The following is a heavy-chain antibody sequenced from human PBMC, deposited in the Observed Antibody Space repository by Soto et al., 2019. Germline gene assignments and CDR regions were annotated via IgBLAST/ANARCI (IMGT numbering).Heavy chain of an antibody. CDR1: GGSFSDYY. V-gene: IGHV4-34*01. Sequence: QVQLRQWGAGLLKPSETLSLTCAVFGGSFSDYYWTGIRQPPGKGLEWTGEINHSGTTSYNPSLKSRLTISVDTSNNQFSLKLSSVTAADTAVYYCARKPIYHFFAGYYSVDYWGQGTLVTVSS. J-gene: IGHJ4*02. D-gene: IGHD3-9*01. CDR3: ARKPIYHFFAGYYSVDY. CDR2: INHSGTT.